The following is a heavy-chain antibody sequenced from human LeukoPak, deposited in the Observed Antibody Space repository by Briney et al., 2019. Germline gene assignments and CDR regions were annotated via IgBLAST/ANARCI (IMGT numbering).Heavy chain of an antibody. CDR3: ASDPIRDGYNGDIDY. J-gene: IGHJ4*02. D-gene: IGHD5-24*01. CDR1: GFTFSSYA. Sequence: QPGGSLRLSCAASGFTFSSYAMHWVRQAPGKGLEWVAVISYDGSNKYYADSVKGRFTISRDNSKNTLYLQMNSLRAEDTAVYYCASDPIRDGYNGDIDYWGQGTLVTVSS. V-gene: IGHV3-30*04. CDR2: ISYDGSNK.